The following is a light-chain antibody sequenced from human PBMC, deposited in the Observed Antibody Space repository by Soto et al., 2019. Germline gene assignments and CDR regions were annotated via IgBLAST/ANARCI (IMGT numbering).Light chain of an antibody. CDR3: QQYGFSPIS. V-gene: IGKV3-20*01. J-gene: IGKJ5*01. CDR2: DAT. CDR1: QTITNDY. Sequence: IVLTQSPGTLSLSPGERATLSCRATQTITNDYLAWYQHKDGQAPRLLIYDATTRATGVPDRFSGSAPGPEYTLTISRLEPEDFAVYSCQQYGFSPISFGQGTRLELK.